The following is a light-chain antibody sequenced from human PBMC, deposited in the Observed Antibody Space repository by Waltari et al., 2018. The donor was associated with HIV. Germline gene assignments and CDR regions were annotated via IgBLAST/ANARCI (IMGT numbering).Light chain of an antibody. CDR2: EVN. V-gene: IGLV2-18*02. J-gene: IGLJ3*02. CDR1: NSDVGSYNR. CDR3: SSYTSSSTLWM. Sequence: QSALTQPPSVSASPGQSVTISCTGTNSDVGSYNRASWYQLPPGTAPKLMIYEVNNRPSGVPDRFSGSKSGNTASLTISGLQAEDEADYYCSSYTSSSTLWMFGGGTKLTVL.